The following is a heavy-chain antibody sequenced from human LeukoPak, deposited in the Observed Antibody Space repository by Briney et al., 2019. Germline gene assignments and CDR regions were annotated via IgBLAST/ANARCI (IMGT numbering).Heavy chain of an antibody. CDR2: IYPGDSDT. J-gene: IGHJ6*02. V-gene: IGHV5-51*01. CDR1: RYSFTSYW. D-gene: IGHD6-6*01. Sequence: GESLKISCKGSRYSFTSYWIDWVRQMPGKGLEWMGIIYPGDSDTRYSPSFQGQVTISADKSISTAYLQWSSLKASDTAMYYCERLLAARAGYYYGMDVWGQGTTVTVSS. CDR3: ERLLAARAGYYYGMDV.